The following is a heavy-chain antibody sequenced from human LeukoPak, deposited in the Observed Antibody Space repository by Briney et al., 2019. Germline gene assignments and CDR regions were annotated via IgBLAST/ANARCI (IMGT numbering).Heavy chain of an antibody. CDR1: GVTFSSDW. J-gene: IGHJ4*02. D-gene: IGHD5-24*01. CDR3: ARTVATTLPYYFAY. V-gene: IGHV3-53*04. Sequence: GGSLRLSCAASGVTFSSDWMHWVGRAPGKGLEWGSVIYSGGTTYYADSVKGRFTISRHNSKNTLYLQMNSLRAEDTAVYYCARTVATTLPYYFAYWGQGTLVTVSS. CDR2: IYSGGTT.